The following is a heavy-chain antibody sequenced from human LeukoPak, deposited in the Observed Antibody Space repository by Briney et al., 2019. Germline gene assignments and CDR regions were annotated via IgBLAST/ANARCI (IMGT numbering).Heavy chain of an antibody. D-gene: IGHD3-10*01. CDR3: AGLDYYGSGSYISDY. V-gene: IGHV4-34*01. Sequence: SETLSLTCAVYGGSFRGYYWSWIRQPPGKGLEWIGEINHSGSTNYNPSLKRRVTISVDTSKNQLSLKLSSVTAADTAVYYCAGLDYYGSGSYISDYWGQGTLVTVSS. CDR1: GGSFRGYY. CDR2: INHSGST. J-gene: IGHJ4*02.